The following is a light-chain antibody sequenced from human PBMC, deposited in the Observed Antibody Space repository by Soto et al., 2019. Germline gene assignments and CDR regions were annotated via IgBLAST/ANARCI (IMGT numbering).Light chain of an antibody. CDR1: QDIRDY. V-gene: IGKV1-16*02. J-gene: IGKJ2*01. CDR2: AAS. Sequence: DIPMTQSPSSLSASVGDRVTISCRASQDIRDYLAWFQQKPGKPPKTLIYAASRLQPAVPSKFRGSGSGTDFALTICSLQPEDFATYYCQQYNSYPPTFGKGTRVDI. CDR3: QQYNSYPPT.